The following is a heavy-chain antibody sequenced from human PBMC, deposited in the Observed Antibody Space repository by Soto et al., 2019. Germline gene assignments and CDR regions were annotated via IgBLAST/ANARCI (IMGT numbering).Heavy chain of an antibody. J-gene: IGHJ4*02. Sequence: SETLSLTCTVSGGSISSSSYYWGWIRQPPGKGLEWIGSIYYSGSTYYNPSLKSRVTISVDTSKNKFSLKLSSVTAADTAVYYCARRHHNSGYDDYWGQGTLVTVSS. V-gene: IGHV4-39*01. CDR3: ARRHHNSGYDDY. D-gene: IGHD5-12*01. CDR2: IYYSGST. CDR1: GGSISSSSYY.